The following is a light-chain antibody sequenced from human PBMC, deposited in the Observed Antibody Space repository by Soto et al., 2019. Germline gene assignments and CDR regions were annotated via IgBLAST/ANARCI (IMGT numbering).Light chain of an antibody. V-gene: IGKV3-15*01. CDR1: QSVSSY. Sequence: EIVLTQSPATLSVSPGERATLSCRASQSVSSYLAWYQQKPGQAPRLLIYGAYTRAAGVPARFSGSGSGTEFTLTITSLQSEDIALYYCQQYSIWPPITFGQGTRLEI. CDR2: GAY. CDR3: QQYSIWPPIT. J-gene: IGKJ5*01.